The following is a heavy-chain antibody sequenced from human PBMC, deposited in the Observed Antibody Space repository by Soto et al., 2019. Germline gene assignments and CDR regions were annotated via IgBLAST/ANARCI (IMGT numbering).Heavy chain of an antibody. CDR2: IYNGGST. Sequence: GGSLILSCAASGFTVSSNYMSWVRQAPGKGLEWVSVIYNGGSTYYADSVKGRFTISRDNSKNTLYLQMNSLRAEDTAVYYCARDRIPTGMDVWGQGTTVTVSS. J-gene: IGHJ6*02. CDR3: ARDRIPTGMDV. CDR1: GFTVSSNY. V-gene: IGHV3-66*01.